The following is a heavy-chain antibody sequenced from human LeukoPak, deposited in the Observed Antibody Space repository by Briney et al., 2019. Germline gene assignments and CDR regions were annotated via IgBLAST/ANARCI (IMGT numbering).Heavy chain of an antibody. Sequence: PSETLSLTCTVSGGSISRSGYYWGWIRQPPGKGLEWIGSIYYSGSTNDNPSLKSRVTISVDTSRNQFSLKLSSVTAADTAIYYCARTPTGDYYFDSWAREPWSPSPQ. D-gene: IGHD7-27*01. V-gene: IGHV4-39*07. J-gene: IGHJ4*02. CDR2: IYYSGST. CDR1: GGSISRSGYY. CDR3: ARTPTGDYYFDS.